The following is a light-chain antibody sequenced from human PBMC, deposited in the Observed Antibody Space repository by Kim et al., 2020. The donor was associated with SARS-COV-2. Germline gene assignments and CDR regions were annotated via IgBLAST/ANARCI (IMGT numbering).Light chain of an antibody. J-gene: IGLJ2*01. CDR2: KDN. CDR3: QSADKSGTYVV. Sequence: SYELTQPPSVSVSPGQTARITCSADVLPNQFAYWYQQKPGQAPVLVIYKDNERPSGISERFSGSSSGTTVTLTISGVQAEDEADYYCQSADKSGTYVVFGVGTQLTVL. CDR1: VLPNQF. V-gene: IGLV3-25*03.